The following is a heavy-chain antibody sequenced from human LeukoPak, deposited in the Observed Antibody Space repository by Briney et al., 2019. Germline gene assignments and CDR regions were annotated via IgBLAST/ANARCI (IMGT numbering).Heavy chain of an antibody. J-gene: IGHJ4*02. Sequence: GGSLRLSCSASGFTFSSYAMYWVRQAPGKGPEYVSAISSNGGSTYYADSVKGRFTISRDNSKNTLYLQMSSLRAEDTAVFYCVKLFTFYYGSGSFPDYWGQGTLVTVSS. CDR2: ISSNGGST. D-gene: IGHD3-10*01. V-gene: IGHV3-64D*08. CDR3: VKLFTFYYGSGSFPDY. CDR1: GFTFSSYA.